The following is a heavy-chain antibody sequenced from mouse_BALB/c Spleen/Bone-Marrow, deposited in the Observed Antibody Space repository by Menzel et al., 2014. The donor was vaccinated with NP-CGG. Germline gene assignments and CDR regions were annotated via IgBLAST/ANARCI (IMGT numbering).Heavy chain of an antibody. V-gene: IGHV5-4*02. D-gene: IGHD2-4*01. CDR3: ARIYYDYDGGVYYYAMDY. J-gene: IGHJ4*01. CDR2: ISDGGSYT. Sequence: VQLKGSGGGLVKPGGSLKLSCAASGFTFSDYYMYWVRQTPEKRLGWVATISDGGSYTYYPDSVKGRFTISRDNAKNNLYLQMSSLKSEDTAMYYCARIYYDYDGGVYYYAMDYWGQGTSVTVSS. CDR1: GFTFSDYY.